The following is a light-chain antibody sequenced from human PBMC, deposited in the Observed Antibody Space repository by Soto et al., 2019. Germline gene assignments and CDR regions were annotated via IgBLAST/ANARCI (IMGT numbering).Light chain of an antibody. CDR1: ISDIGSYHY. Sequence: QSALTQPASVSGSLGQSVTISCTGTISDIGSYHYVSWYQHHPGKAPKLIIYEVTNRPSGVSNRFSGSKSGNTASLTISGLQGEDEADYYCSAYTVSRTYVFGTGTKVTVL. V-gene: IGLV2-14*01. J-gene: IGLJ1*01. CDR2: EVT. CDR3: SAYTVSRTYV.